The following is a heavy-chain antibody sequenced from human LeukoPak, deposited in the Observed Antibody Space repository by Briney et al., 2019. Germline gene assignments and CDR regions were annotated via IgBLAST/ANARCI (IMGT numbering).Heavy chain of an antibody. CDR2: INAYNGNT. CDR3: AXSYPGVAARLTMDV. V-gene: IGHV1-18*01. J-gene: IGHJ6*03. CDR1: GYAFTSHG. D-gene: IGHD6-6*01. Sequence: ASVKVSCKASGYAFTSHGISWVRQAPGQGLEWMGWINAYNGNTNYVQKFQGRVTMTTDTSTSTVHMELRSLRSDDTAVYYCAXSYPGVAARLTMDVWGKGTTVTVSS.